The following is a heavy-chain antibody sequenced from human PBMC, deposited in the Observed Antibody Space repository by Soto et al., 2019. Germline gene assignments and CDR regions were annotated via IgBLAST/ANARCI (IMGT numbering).Heavy chain of an antibody. V-gene: IGHV4-59*08. J-gene: IGHJ4*02. CDR1: GGSISSYY. Sequence: PSETLSLTCTVSGGSISSYYWSWIRQPPGKGLEWIGYIYYSGSTNYNPSLKSRVTISVDTSKNQFSLKLSSVTAADTAVYYCARLGYYDSSGYPTTSDYWGQGTLVTVSS. D-gene: IGHD3-22*01. CDR2: IYYSGST. CDR3: ARLGYYDSSGYPTTSDY.